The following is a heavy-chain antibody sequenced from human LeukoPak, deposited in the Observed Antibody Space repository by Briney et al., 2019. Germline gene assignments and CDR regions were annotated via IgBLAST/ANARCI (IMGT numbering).Heavy chain of an antibody. V-gene: IGHV3-48*03. Sequence: GGSLRLSCAAPGFTFSSYEMNWVRQAPGKGLEWVSYISSSGSTIYYADSVKGRFTISRDNAKNSLYLQMNSLRAEDTAVYYCARDSWIRNYYYYYMDVWGKGTTVTVSS. CDR1: GFTFSSYE. CDR2: ISSSGSTI. J-gene: IGHJ6*03. D-gene: IGHD5-12*01. CDR3: ARDSWIRNYYYYYMDV.